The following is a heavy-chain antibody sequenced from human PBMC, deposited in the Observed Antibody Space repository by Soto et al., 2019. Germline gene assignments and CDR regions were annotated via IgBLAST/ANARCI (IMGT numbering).Heavy chain of an antibody. CDR3: ARDRDRAFDI. J-gene: IGHJ3*02. CDR1: GFTFSSYS. Sequence: GGSLRLSCAASGFTFSSYSMNWVRQAPGKGLEWASSISSSSSYIYYADSVKGRFTISRDNAKNSLYLQMNSLRAEDTAVYYCARDRDRAFDIWGQGTMVTGSS. D-gene: IGHD3-10*01. V-gene: IGHV3-21*01. CDR2: ISSSSSYI.